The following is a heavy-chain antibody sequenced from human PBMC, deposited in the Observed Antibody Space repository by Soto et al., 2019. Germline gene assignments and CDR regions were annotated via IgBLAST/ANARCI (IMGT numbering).Heavy chain of an antibody. D-gene: IGHD3-22*01. Sequence: GASLRLSCAASGFTFSSYEMNWVRQAPGKGLEWLSYISSSGSTIYYADSLKGRFTISRDNAKNSLYLQINSLRAEDTAVYYCAGDGGIGTYYYDSSGSLAFHVSGPGRMVTI. J-gene: IGHJ3*01. V-gene: IGHV3-48*03. CDR2: ISSSGSTI. CDR3: AGDGGIGTYYYDSSGSLAFHV. CDR1: GFTFSSYE.